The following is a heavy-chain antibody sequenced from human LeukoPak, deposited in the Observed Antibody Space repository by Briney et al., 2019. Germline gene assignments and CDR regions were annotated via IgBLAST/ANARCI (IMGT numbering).Heavy chain of an antibody. CDR2: VNQEGSEK. CDR1: GFTFSSYW. J-gene: IGHJ4*02. Sequence: PGGSLRLSCAASGFTFSSYWMTWVRQAPGKGLEWVANVNQEGSEKYYVDSVKGRFTISRDNAKNSLYLQMNSLRAEDTAVYYCARRYCSGNTCYAQFDCWGPGTPVTVSS. D-gene: IGHD2-15*01. CDR3: ARRYCSGNTCYAQFDC. V-gene: IGHV3-7*01.